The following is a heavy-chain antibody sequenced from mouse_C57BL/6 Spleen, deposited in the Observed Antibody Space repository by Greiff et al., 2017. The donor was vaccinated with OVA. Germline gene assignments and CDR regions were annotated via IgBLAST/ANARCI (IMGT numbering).Heavy chain of an antibody. J-gene: IGHJ1*03. CDR3: ARSGGGWYFDV. CDR2: IYPRSGNT. V-gene: IGHV1-81*01. Sequence: QVQLKQSGAELARPGASVKLSCKASGYTFTSYGISWVKQRTGQGLEWIGEIYPRSGNTYYNEKFKGKATLTADKSSSTAYMELRSLTSEDSAVYFCARSGGGWYFDVWGTGTTVTVSS. CDR1: GYTFTSYG. D-gene: IGHD3-1*01.